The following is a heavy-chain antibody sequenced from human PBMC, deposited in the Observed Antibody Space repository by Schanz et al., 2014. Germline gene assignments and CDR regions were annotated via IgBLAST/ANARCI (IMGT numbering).Heavy chain of an antibody. V-gene: IGHV1-46*03. J-gene: IGHJ4*02. CDR1: GYTFTSYY. CDR3: ARDGEAAADCDY. CDR2: INPSGGST. Sequence: QVQLVQSGAEVKKPGASVKVSCKASGYTFTSYYMHWVRQAPGQGLEWMGIINPSGGSTSYAQKFQGRVTMTRDTSTSTVYMELSSLRAEDTAVYYCARDGEAAADCDYWGQGTLXTVSS. D-gene: IGHD6-13*01.